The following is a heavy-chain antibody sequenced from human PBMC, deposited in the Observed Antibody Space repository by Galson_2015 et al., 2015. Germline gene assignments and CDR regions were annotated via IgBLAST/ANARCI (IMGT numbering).Heavy chain of an antibody. V-gene: IGHV3-7*01. D-gene: IGHD5-18*01. J-gene: IGHJ6*02. CDR1: GFTFSSYW. CDR3: ARERWFVDTAMVIYYYYGMDV. Sequence: SLRLSCAASGFTFSSYWMSWVRQAPGKGLEWVANIKQDGSEKYYVDSVKGRFTISRDNAKNSLCLQMNSLRAEDTAVYYCARERWFVDTAMVIYYYYGMDVWGQGTTVTVSS. CDR2: IKQDGSEK.